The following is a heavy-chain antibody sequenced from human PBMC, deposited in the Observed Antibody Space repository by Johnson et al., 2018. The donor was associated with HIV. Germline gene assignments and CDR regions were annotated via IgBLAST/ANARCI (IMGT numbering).Heavy chain of an antibody. CDR2: ISWDGGNK. Sequence: QVQLVESEGGVVRPGGSLRLSCAASGFTFGSYAMHWVRQAPGKGLEWVSVISWDGGNKYYADSVKGRFTISRDNSKNTLYLQMNSLRVEDTAVYYCAREGYDIYDALDIWGQGTMVTVSS. J-gene: IGHJ3*02. CDR3: AREGYDIYDALDI. V-gene: IGHV3-30*04. D-gene: IGHD3-22*01. CDR1: GFTFGSYA.